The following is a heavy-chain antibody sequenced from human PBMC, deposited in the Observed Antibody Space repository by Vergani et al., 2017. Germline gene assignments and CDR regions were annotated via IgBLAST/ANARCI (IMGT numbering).Heavy chain of an antibody. J-gene: IGHJ2*01. CDR2: INWNSDSI. D-gene: IGHD6-13*01. CDR1: GFTFSSYA. CDR3: VKDIAAPGNYWYFDL. V-gene: IGHV3-9*01. Sequence: EVQLLESGGGLVQPGGSLRLSCAASGFTFSSYAMSWVRQAPGKGLEWVSGINWNSDSIAYADSVKGRFTISRDNAKNSLYLQMNSLRAEDTALYYCVKDIAAPGNYWYFDLWGRGTLVTVSS.